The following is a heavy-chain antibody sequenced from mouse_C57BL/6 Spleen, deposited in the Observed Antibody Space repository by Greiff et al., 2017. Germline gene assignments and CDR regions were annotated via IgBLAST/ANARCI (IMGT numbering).Heavy chain of an antibody. D-gene: IGHD2-4*01. Sequence: VQLQQPGAELVKPGASVKLSCKASGYTFTSYWMHWVKQRPGQGLEWIGMIHPNSGSTNYNEKFKSKATLTVDKSSSTAYMQLSSLTSEDSAVYYCARGDYDFNFGAMDYWGQGTSVTVSS. CDR2: IHPNSGST. CDR3: ARGDYDFNFGAMDY. V-gene: IGHV1-64*01. J-gene: IGHJ4*01. CDR1: GYTFTSYW.